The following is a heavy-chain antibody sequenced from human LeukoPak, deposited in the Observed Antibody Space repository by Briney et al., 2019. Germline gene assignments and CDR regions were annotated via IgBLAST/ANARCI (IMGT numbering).Heavy chain of an antibody. V-gene: IGHV3-7*01. J-gene: IGHJ2*01. CDR3: ARRSYYYDSSGLYWYSDL. CDR2: IKQDGSEK. Sequence: GGSLRLSCEASGFTLSSYWMSWVRQAPGRGLEWVANIKQDGSEKNYVDSVKGRFTISRDNAKKSLYLQMNSLRAEDTAVYYCARRSYYYDSSGLYWYSDLWGRGTLVTVSS. D-gene: IGHD3-22*01. CDR1: GFTLSSYW.